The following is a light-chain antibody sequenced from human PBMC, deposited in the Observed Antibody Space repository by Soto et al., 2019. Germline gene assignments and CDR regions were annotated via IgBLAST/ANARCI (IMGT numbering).Light chain of an antibody. J-gene: IGLJ3*02. CDR2: EVS. CDR1: SGDVGRYNY. V-gene: IGLV2-14*01. CDR3: TSYTTSRIWV. Sequence: QSALTQPASVSGSPGQSITISCTGSSGDVGRYNYVSWYQQHPGKAPKLMIYEVSNRPSGVSNRFSGSKSGNTASLIISGPQAEDEADYYCTSYTTSRIWVFGGGTKLTVL.